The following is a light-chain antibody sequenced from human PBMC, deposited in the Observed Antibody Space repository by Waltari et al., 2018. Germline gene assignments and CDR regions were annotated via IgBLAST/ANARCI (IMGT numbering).Light chain of an antibody. CDR1: QSVSSY. Sequence: EIVLTQSAATLSLSPGERATISCRASQSVSSYLAWYQQKPGQAPRLLIYDASNRATGIPARFSGSGSVTDFTLTISSLEPEDFAVYYCQQRSNWPPYTFGQGTKLEIK. V-gene: IGKV3-11*01. CDR2: DAS. J-gene: IGKJ2*01. CDR3: QQRSNWPPYT.